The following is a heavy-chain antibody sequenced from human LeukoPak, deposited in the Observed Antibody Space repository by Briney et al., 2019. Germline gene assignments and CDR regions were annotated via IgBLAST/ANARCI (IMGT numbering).Heavy chain of an antibody. D-gene: IGHD6-13*01. CDR1: GFTFSSYG. CDR2: ISYDGSNK. Sequence: PGGSLRLSCAASGFTFSSYGMHWVRQAPGKGLEWVAVISYDGSNKYYADSVKGRFTISRDNSKNTPYLQMNSLRAEDTAVYYCAKNCPVAESSWYLNGCDYWGQGTLVTVSS. J-gene: IGHJ4*02. V-gene: IGHV3-30*18. CDR3: AKNCPVAESSWYLNGCDY.